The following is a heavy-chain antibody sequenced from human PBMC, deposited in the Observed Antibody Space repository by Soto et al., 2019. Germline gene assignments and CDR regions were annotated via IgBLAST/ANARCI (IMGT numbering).Heavy chain of an antibody. CDR3: ATLGRFLEWLFHFDY. CDR2: FDPEDGET. CDR1: GYTLTELS. J-gene: IGHJ4*02. V-gene: IGHV1-24*01. D-gene: IGHD3-3*01. Sequence: ASVKVSCKVSGYTLTELSMHWVRQAPGKGLEWMGGFDPEDGETIYAQKFQGRVTMTEDTSTDTAYMELSSLRSEDTAVYYCATLGRFLEWLFHFDYWGQGTLVTVSS.